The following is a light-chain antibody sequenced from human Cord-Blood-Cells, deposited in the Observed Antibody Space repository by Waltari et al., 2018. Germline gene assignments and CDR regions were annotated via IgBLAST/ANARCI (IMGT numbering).Light chain of an antibody. CDR2: GAS. Sequence: EIVMTQSPATLSVSPGERATLSCRASQSFSSNLAWYQQKRGQAPRLLIYGASTKATGIPARFSGSGSGTELTLTISSLQSEDFAVYYCQQYNNWPRTFGQGTKVEIK. J-gene: IGKJ1*01. CDR3: QQYNNWPRT. V-gene: IGKV3-15*01. CDR1: QSFSSN.